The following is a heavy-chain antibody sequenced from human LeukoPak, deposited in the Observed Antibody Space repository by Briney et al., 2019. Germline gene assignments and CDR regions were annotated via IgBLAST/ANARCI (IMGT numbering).Heavy chain of an antibody. D-gene: IGHD3-10*01. CDR2: IYTSGST. J-gene: IGHJ4*02. CDR1: GGSISSGSYY. CDR3: ARHHYGSGSYYLIDY. Sequence: PSQTLSLTCTVSGGSISSGSYYWSWIRQPAGKGLEWIGRIYTSGSTNYNPSLKSRVTMSVDTSKNQFSLKLSSVTAADTAVYYCARHHYGSGSYYLIDYWGQGTLVTVSS. V-gene: IGHV4-61*02.